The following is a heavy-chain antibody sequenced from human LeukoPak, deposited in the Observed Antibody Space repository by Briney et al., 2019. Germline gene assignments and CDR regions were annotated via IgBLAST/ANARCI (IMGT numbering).Heavy chain of an antibody. V-gene: IGHV3-21*01. CDR1: GFTFSSYS. Sequence: PGGSLRLSCAASGFTFSSYSMNWVRQAPGKGLEWVSSISSSSSYKYYADSVKGRFTISRDNAKNSLYLQMNSLRAEDTAVYYCASSTSVDYWGQGTLVTVSS. CDR2: ISSSSSYK. CDR3: ASSTSVDY. J-gene: IGHJ4*02. D-gene: IGHD2-2*01.